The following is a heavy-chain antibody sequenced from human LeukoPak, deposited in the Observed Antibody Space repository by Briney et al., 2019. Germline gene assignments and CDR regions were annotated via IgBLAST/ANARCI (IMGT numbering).Heavy chain of an antibody. D-gene: IGHD2-15*01. J-gene: IGHJ4*02. CDR3: ARLKGHRGNTLHHFDH. CDR2: INYSGNT. CDR1: GGSIGNYY. Sequence: SETLSLTCTVSGGSIGNYYWSWIRQPPGKGLEWIAYINYSGNTYYNPSLKSRVTISVDTSKNQFSLKLTSEPGRRHGGFFCARLKGHRGNTLHHFDHWGQGTLVTVSS. V-gene: IGHV4-59*08.